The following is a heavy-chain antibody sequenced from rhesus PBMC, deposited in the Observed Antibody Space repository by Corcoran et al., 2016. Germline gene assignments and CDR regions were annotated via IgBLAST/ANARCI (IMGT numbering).Heavy chain of an antibody. CDR3: ARESWAFDF. J-gene: IGHJ3*01. Sequence: QVQLQESGPGVVKPSETLSLTCAVSGGSISDSYRWSWIRQPPGKGLEWIGYIYGSSTSTNYNRSLKSRVTISKDTSKNQRSLKLSSVTAADTAVYYCARESWAFDFWGQGLRVTVSS. CDR1: GGSISDSYR. V-gene: IGHV4S10*01. CDR2: IYGSSTST.